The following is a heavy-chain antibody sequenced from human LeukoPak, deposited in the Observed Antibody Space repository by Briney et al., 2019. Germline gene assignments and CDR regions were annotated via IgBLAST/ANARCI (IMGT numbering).Heavy chain of an antibody. CDR3: ARGNDYSNNFDY. J-gene: IGHJ4*02. CDR2: IYHSGST. D-gene: IGHD4-11*01. V-gene: IGHV4-38-2*01. CDR1: GYSISSGYY. Sequence: SETLSLTCAVSGYSISSGYYWGWIRQPPGKGLEWIGSIYHSGSTYYNPSLKSRVTISVDTSKNQFSLKLSSVTAADTAVYYCARGNDYSNNFDYWGQGTLVTVSS.